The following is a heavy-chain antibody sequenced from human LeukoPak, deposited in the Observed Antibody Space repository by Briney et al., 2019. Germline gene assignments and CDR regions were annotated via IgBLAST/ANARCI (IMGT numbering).Heavy chain of an antibody. J-gene: IGHJ4*02. CDR1: GGSISSYY. Sequence: SETLSLTCTVSGGSISSYYRSWIRQPPGKGLEWIGYIYYSGSTNYNPSLKSRVTISVDTSMNQFSLKLSSVTAADTAVYYCARDRAGYSSPIWGQGTLVTVSS. V-gene: IGHV4-59*01. D-gene: IGHD6-13*01. CDR2: IYYSGST. CDR3: ARDRAGYSSPI.